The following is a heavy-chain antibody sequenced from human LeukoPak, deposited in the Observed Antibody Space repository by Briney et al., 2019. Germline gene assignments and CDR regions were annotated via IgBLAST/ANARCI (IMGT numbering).Heavy chain of an antibody. D-gene: IGHD3-10*01. CDR3: ARLGYYGSGSYYRN. CDR2: INWNGGST. V-gene: IGHV3-20*04. J-gene: IGHJ4*02. CDR1: GFTFDDYG. Sequence: GGSLRLSCAASGFTFDDYGMSWVRQAPGKGLEWVSGINWNGGSTGYADSVKGRFTISRDNAKNSLYLQMNSLRAEDTALYYCARLGYYGSGSYYRNWGQGTLVTVSS.